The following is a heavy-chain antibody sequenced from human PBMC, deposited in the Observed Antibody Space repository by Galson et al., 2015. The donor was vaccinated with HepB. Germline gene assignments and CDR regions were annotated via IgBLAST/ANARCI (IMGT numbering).Heavy chain of an antibody. CDR2: IYFSDST. J-gene: IGHJ3*02. D-gene: IGHD3-22*01. Sequence: ETLSLTCTVAGGSISSYYWSWIRQPPGKGLEWIGYIYFSDSTNYNPSLKSRVTISVDTSKNQFSLKLSSVTAADTAVYYCARHRWHYDSSGYSSDAFDIWGQGTMVTVSS. CDR1: GGSISSYY. V-gene: IGHV4-59*08. CDR3: ARHRWHYDSSGYSSDAFDI.